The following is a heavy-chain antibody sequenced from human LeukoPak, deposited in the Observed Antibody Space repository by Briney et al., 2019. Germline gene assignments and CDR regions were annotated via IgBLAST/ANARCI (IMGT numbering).Heavy chain of an antibody. CDR2: IYTSGST. CDR3: ARATGPSIYYYYMDV. Sequence: SETLSLTCAVSGGSISSYYWSWIRQPPGKGLEWISRIYTSGSTNYNPSLKSRVTISVDKSKNQFSLKLSSVTAADTAVYYCARATGPSIYYYYMDVWGKGTTVTVSS. V-gene: IGHV4-59*10. CDR1: GGSISSYY. J-gene: IGHJ6*03.